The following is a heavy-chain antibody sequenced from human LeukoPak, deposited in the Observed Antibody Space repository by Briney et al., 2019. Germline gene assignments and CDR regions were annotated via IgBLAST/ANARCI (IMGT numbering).Heavy chain of an antibody. CDR1: GFTFSNYW. CDR3: AREGGVDGSYHDAFDI. V-gene: IGHV3-7*01. Sequence: GGSLRLSCAASGFTFSNYWMSWVRQAPGKGLEWVANIRQDGSEKYYVDSVKGRFTISRDNAKNSLYLQMNSLRAEDTAVYYCAREGGVDGSYHDAFDIWGQGTMVTVSS. D-gene: IGHD1-26*01. J-gene: IGHJ3*02. CDR2: IRQDGSEK.